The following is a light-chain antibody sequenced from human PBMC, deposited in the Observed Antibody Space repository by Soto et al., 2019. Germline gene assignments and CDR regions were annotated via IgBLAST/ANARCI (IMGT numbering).Light chain of an antibody. Sequence: DIRMTQSPASLSASIGDTVTITCRASQSISSHLNWYQQKPGKAPKRLIYAASSLQSGVPSRFSGSASGTDFTLTISSLQPEDFATYYCQHLNTYPITFGPGTRLEIK. J-gene: IGKJ5*01. CDR3: QHLNTYPIT. V-gene: IGKV1-17*01. CDR1: QSISSH. CDR2: AAS.